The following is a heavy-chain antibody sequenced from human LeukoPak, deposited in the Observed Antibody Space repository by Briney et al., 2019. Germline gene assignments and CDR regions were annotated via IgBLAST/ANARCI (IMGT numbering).Heavy chain of an antibody. D-gene: IGHD2-15*01. CDR2: ISAYNGNT. V-gene: IGHV1-18*01. J-gene: IGHJ4*02. Sequence: ASVKVSCKASGYTFTSYGISWVRQAPGQGLEWMGWISAYNGNTNYAQKLQGRVTMTTDASTSTAYMELRSLRSDDTAVYYCARVPPIGYCSGGSCKNFDYWGQGTLVTVSS. CDR3: ARVPPIGYCSGGSCKNFDY. CDR1: GYTFTSYG.